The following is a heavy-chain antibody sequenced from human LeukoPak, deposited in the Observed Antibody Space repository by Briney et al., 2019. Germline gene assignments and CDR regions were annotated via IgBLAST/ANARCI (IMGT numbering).Heavy chain of an antibody. CDR3: ARVKRYCSGGSCYGGFDP. V-gene: IGHV4-59*01. CDR1: GGSISSYY. Sequence: PSETLSLTCTVSGGSISSYYWSWIRQPPGKGLEWIGCIYYSGSTNYNPSLKSRVTISVDTSKNQFSLKLSSVTAADTAVYYCARVKRYCSGGSCYGGFDPWGQGTLVTVSS. CDR2: IYYSGST. D-gene: IGHD2-15*01. J-gene: IGHJ5*02.